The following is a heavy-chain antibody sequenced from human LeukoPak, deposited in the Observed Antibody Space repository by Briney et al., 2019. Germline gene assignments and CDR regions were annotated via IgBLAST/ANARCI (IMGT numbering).Heavy chain of an antibody. D-gene: IGHD3-10*01. J-gene: IGHJ6*02. V-gene: IGHV4-34*01. Sequence: SETLSLTCAVYGGSFGGYYWSWIRQPPGKGLEWIGEINHSGSTNYNPSLKSRVTISVDTSKNQFSLKLSSVTAADTAVYYCARVSGVRGVINHYYYYYGMDVWGQGTTVTVSS. CDR3: ARVSGVRGVINHYYYYYGMDV. CDR2: INHSGST. CDR1: GGSFGGYY.